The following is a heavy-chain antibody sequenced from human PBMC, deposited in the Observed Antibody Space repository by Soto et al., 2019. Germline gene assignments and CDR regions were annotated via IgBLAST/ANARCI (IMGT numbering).Heavy chain of an antibody. CDR2: IIPIFGTA. CDR1: GGTFSSYA. CDR3: ARDAIAAPDYYFDY. V-gene: IGHV1-69*13. D-gene: IGHD6-6*01. Sequence: SVKVSCKASGGTFSSYAISWVRQAPGQGLEWMGGIIPIFGTANYAQKFQGRVTITADESTSTAYMELSSLRSEDTAVYYCARDAIAAPDYYFDYWGQGTLVTVSS. J-gene: IGHJ4*02.